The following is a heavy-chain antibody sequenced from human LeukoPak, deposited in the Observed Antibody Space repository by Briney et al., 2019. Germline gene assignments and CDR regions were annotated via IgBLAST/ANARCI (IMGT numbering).Heavy chain of an antibody. J-gene: IGHJ3*01. D-gene: IGHD3-10*01. CDR2: TNPAGSET. CDR3: ARDRTDDSGVNYNPMFDL. Sequence: GGSLRLSCAASGFTFSSHWMHWVGQAPGKGLEGVSRTNPAGSETRYADSVKGRLNISRDNAKNTLKLQMNSLRGEDTAVYYCARDRTDDSGVNYNPMFDLWGQGTMVTVSS. CDR1: GFTFSSHW. V-gene: IGHV3-74*01.